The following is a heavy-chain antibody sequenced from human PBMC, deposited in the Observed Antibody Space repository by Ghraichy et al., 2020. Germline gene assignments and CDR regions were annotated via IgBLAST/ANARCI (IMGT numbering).Heavy chain of an antibody. V-gene: IGHV4-34*01. J-gene: IGHJ2*01. CDR1: GGSFSGDF. CDR2: INHSGST. CDR3: AREVFEGWYFDV. Sequence: TLSLTCAVYGGSFSGDFWSWIRQPPGKGLEWIGEINHSGSTNYNPSLKSRVTISIDTSKNQFFLKLSSVTAADSAVYFCAREVFEGWYFDVWGRGTLVTVSS.